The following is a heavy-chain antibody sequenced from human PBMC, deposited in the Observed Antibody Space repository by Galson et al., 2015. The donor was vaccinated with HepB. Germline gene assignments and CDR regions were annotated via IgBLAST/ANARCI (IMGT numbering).Heavy chain of an antibody. V-gene: IGHV3-30*18. CDR3: AKATVVTFRGAFDI. CDR2: ISYDGSNK. CDR1: GFTFSSYG. J-gene: IGHJ3*02. Sequence: SLRLSCAASGFTFSSYGMHWVRQAPGKGLEWVAVISYDGSNKYYADSVKGRFTISRDNSKNTLYLQMNSLRAEDTAVYYCAKATVVTFRGAFDIWGQGTMVTVSS. D-gene: IGHD4-23*01.